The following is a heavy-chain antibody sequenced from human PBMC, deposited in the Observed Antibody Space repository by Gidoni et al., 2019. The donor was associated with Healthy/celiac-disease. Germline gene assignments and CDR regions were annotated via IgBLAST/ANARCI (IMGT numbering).Heavy chain of an antibody. CDR1: GFTVSSNY. J-gene: IGHJ5*02. Sequence: EVQLVESGGGLVQPGGSLRLSCAASGFTVSSNYMSWVRQAPGKGLECVSVIYSGGSTYYADSVKGRFTISRDNSKNTLYLQMNSLRAEDTAVYYCARDPRGQDGWFDPWGQGTLVTVSS. V-gene: IGHV3-66*01. CDR3: ARDPRGQDGWFDP. CDR2: IYSGGST.